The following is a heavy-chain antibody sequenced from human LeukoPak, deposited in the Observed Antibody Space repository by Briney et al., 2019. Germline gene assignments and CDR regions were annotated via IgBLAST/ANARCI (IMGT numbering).Heavy chain of an antibody. CDR2: ISDSGSP. CDR3: ARDSHIPFDY. CDR1: GGFISGYY. D-gene: IGHD2-21*01. J-gene: IGHJ4*02. V-gene: IGHV4-59*01. Sequence: PSETLSLTCTVSGGFISGYYWSWLRQPPGKGLEWIGYISDSGSPDYNPSLKSRVAISVDTSKNQVSLKVSSVTAADTAAYYCARDSHIPFDYWGQGTLVTVSS.